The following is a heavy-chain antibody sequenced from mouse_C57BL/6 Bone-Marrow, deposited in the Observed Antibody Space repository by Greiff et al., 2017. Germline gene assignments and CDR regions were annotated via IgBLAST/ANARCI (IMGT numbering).Heavy chain of an antibody. Sequence: EVQLQQSGAELVRPGASVKLSCTASGFNIKDDYMHWVKQRPEQGLEWIGWIDPENGDTEYASKFQGKATITAETSSNTAYLQLSSLTSEDTAVYYCTLYGNYVNAMDYWGQGTSVTVSS. D-gene: IGHD2-1*01. CDR2: IDPENGDT. V-gene: IGHV14-4*01. CDR1: GFNIKDDY. J-gene: IGHJ4*01. CDR3: TLYGNYVNAMDY.